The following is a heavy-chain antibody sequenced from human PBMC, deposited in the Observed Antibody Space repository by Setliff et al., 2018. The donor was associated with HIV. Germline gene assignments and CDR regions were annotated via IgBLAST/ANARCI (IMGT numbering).Heavy chain of an antibody. CDR1: GDTFPKYY. D-gene: IGHD3-3*01. CDR2: INPNGGRT. V-gene: IGHV1-46*01. Sequence: ASVKVSCKAPGDTFPKYYLHWVRQAPGQGLEWMGIINPNGGRTTYAQKFQGRVTMTRATSTSTVYMELSSLTSEDAAVYFCARGSRITVVSVLIYSRFDYWGQGTLVTVSS. CDR3: ARGSRITVVSVLIYSRFDY. J-gene: IGHJ4*02.